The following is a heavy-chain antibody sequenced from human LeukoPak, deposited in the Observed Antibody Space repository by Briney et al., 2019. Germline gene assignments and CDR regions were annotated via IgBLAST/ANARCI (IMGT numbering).Heavy chain of an antibody. V-gene: IGHV3-9*01. Sequence: GGSLRLSCAASGFTFDDYAMHWVRQAPGKGLEWVSGISWNSGSIGYADSVKGRFTISRDNAKNSLYLQMNSLRAEDTALYYCAKDHYYDSSGYPENWGQGTLVTVSS. CDR2: ISWNSGSI. CDR1: GFTFDDYA. D-gene: IGHD3-22*01. CDR3: AKDHYYDSSGYPEN. J-gene: IGHJ4*02.